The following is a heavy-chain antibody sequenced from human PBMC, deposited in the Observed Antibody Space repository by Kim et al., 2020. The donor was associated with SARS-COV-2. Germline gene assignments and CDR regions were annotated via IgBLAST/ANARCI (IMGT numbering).Heavy chain of an antibody. CDR1: GGTFSSYA. D-gene: IGHD2-2*01. J-gene: IGHJ6*01. CDR3: ARVSGYCSSTSCYAGDYYY. V-gene: IGHV1-69*04. CDR2: IIPILGIA. Sequence: AVKVSCKASGGTFSSYAISWVRQAPGQGLEWMGRIIPILGIANYAQNFQGRVTITADKSTSTAYIELSSLRSEDTAVYYCARVSGYCSSTSCYAGDYYY.